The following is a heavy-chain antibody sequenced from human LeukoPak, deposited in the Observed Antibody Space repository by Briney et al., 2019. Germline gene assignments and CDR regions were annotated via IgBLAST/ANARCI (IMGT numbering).Heavy chain of an antibody. V-gene: IGHV3-30*03. Sequence: GRSLRLSCAASGFTFSSYGMHWVRQAPGKGLEWVAVISYDGSHKYSADSVKGRFTISRDNSKNTLYLQMNSLRTEDTAVYFCSASRPHYGDFYGLDVWGHGTTVTVSS. CDR2: ISYDGSHK. CDR1: GFTFSSYG. J-gene: IGHJ6*02. CDR3: SASRPHYGDFYGLDV. D-gene: IGHD4/OR15-4a*01.